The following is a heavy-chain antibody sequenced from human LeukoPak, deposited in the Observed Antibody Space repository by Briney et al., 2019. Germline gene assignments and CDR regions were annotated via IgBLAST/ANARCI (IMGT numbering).Heavy chain of an antibody. CDR1: GGSFSGYY. CDR3: ARDRSGYSEYYFDY. J-gene: IGHJ4*02. V-gene: IGHV4-34*01. CDR2: INHSGST. Sequence: ETLSLTCAVYGGSFSGYYWSWIRQPPGKGLEWIGEINHSGSTNYNPSLKSRVTISIDKSKNQFFLNLTSVTAADTALYYCARDRSGYSEYYFDYWGQGSLVTVSS. D-gene: IGHD5-18*01.